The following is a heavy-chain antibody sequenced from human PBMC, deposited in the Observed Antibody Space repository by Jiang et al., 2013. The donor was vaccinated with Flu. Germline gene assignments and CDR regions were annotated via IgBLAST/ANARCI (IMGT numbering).Heavy chain of an antibody. CDR3: VGSQSSVNDGYFIF. J-gene: IGHJ4*02. CDR1: SGSVTRSVYY. Sequence: GPGLVKPSETLSLTCAVSSGSVTRSVYYWGWLRQPPGKGLEWIASVSYGGSTYHNPALRSRLSTSFDASKNQFSLKLTSVTAEDTAVYQCVGSQSSVNDGYFIFWGRGTRVTGLL. V-gene: IGHV4-39*01. D-gene: IGHD3-22*01. CDR2: VSYGGST.